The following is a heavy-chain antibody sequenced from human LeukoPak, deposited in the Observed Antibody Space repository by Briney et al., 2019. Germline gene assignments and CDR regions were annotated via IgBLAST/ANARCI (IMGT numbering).Heavy chain of an antibody. CDR2: INHSGST. CDR3: ARTRGRMVRGVIHRVNDY. CDR1: GGSISSSSYY. D-gene: IGHD3-10*01. V-gene: IGHV4-39*07. Sequence: PSETLSLTCTVSGGSISSSSYYWGWIRQPPGKGLEWIGEINHSGSTNYNPSLKSRVTISVDTSKNQFSLKLSSVTAADTAVYYCARTRGRMVRGVIHRVNDYWGQGTLVTVSS. J-gene: IGHJ4*02.